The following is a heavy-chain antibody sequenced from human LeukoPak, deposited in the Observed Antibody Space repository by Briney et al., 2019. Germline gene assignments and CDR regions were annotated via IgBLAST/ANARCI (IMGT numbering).Heavy chain of an antibody. D-gene: IGHD3-22*01. CDR2: ISTSSSYI. J-gene: IGHJ4*02. V-gene: IGHV3-21*01. CDR3: ASGSGFLFDQ. CDR1: GFTFSSYS. Sequence: GGSLGLSCAASGFTFSSYSMIWVRQAPGKGLEWVSSISTSSSYIYYADSVRGRFTISRDNAKNSLWLQMNSLRDEDTAIYYCASGSGFLFDQLGQGTLVTVSS.